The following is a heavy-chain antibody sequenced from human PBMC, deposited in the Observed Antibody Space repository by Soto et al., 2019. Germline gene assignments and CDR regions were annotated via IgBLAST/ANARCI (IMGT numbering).Heavy chain of an antibody. CDR1: GVSISSYF. Sequence: SETLSLTCTVSGVSISSYFWSWIRQPPGRGLEWIGYTYHKGSTNYNPSLKSRVAISLDTSTNQFSLKVSSVTAADTAVYYCARDETYYYDSSGYWKIDAFDIWGQGTMVTVSS. CDR2: TYHKGST. D-gene: IGHD3-22*01. CDR3: ARDETYYYDSSGYWKIDAFDI. V-gene: IGHV4-59*12. J-gene: IGHJ3*02.